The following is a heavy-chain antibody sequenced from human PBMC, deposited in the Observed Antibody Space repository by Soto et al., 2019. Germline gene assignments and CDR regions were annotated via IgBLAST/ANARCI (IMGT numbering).Heavy chain of an antibody. J-gene: IGHJ4*02. CDR1: GDSVTSHY. V-gene: IGHV4-59*02. CDR2: MHYTRFS. D-gene: IGHD6-13*01. CDR3: ATKYGTLWYSY. Sequence: PSETLSLTCSFSGDSVTSHYLTWTRQSPEKGLEWIGYMHYTRFSHYNPSLKSRLTISVDRSKNQFTLQLTSVTVADTAVYCCATKYGTLWYSYWGQGTQVTVSS.